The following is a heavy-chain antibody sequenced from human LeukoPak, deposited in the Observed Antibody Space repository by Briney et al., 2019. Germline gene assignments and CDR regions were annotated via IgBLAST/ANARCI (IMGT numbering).Heavy chain of an antibody. CDR2: IYTSGST. J-gene: IGHJ3*01. D-gene: IGHD6-13*01. V-gene: IGHV4-61*02. CDR3: ARRPTAGLRTFDF. Sequence: SETLSLTCTVSGGSISSGSYYWNWIRQPAGKGLEWIGRIYTSGSTNYNPSLKGRVTISLNTSKNQFSLKLTSVTAADTAMYYCARRPTAGLRTFDFWGQGTMVTVSS. CDR1: GGSISSGSYY.